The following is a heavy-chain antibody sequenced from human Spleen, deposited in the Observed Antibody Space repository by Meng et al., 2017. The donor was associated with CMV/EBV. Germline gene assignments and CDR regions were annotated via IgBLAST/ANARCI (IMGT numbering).Heavy chain of an antibody. CDR1: GGSFSGYY. J-gene: IGHJ6*02. CDR2: INHSGST. V-gene: IGHV4-34*01. D-gene: IGHD3-10*01. CDR3: AGGRGSGSYFYYYYGMDV. Sequence: SETLSLTCAVYGGSFSGYYWSWIRQPPGKGLEWMGEINHSGSTNYNPSFKSRVTISVDTPKNQFSLKLSAVTASDTAVYYCAGGRGSGSYFYYYYGMDVWGQGTTVTVSS.